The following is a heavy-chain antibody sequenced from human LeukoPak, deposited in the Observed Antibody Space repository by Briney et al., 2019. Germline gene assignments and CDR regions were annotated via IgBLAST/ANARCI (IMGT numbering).Heavy chain of an antibody. D-gene: IGHD6-19*01. J-gene: IGHJ4*02. CDR2: ISWSSGSI. CDR3: AKDFGTGISVAGTSRFRGSDY. V-gene: IGHV3-9*03. Sequence: GGSLRLSCAASGFTFDDYAMHWVRQAPGKGLEWVSGISWSSGSIGYADSVKGRFTISRDNAKNSLYLQMNSLRPEDMALYYCAKDFGTGISVAGTSRFRGSDYWGQGTLVTVSS. CDR1: GFTFDDYA.